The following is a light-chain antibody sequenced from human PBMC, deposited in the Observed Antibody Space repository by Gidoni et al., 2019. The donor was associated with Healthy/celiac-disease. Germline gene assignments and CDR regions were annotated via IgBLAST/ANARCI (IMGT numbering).Light chain of an antibody. J-gene: IGKJ4*01. CDR2: AAS. Sequence: ALRMTQSPSSFSASTGDRVTITCRARQGISSYLAWYQQKPGKAPKLLIYAASTLQSGVPSRFSGSGSGTDFTLTISCLQSEDFATYYCQQYYSQLTFGGGTKVEIK. CDR3: QQYYSQLT. CDR1: QGISSY. V-gene: IGKV1-8*01.